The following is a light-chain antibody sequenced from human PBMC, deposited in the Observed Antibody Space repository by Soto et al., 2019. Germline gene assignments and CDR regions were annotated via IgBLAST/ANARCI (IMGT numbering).Light chain of an antibody. CDR3: ETWDSNPWV. Sequence: QSVLTQSSSASASLGSSVKLTYTLSSGHSSYIIAWHQQQPGKAPRYLMKLEGSGSYNKGSGVPDRFSGSSSGADRYLTISNLQSEDEADYYCETWDSNPWVFGGGTQLTVL. V-gene: IGLV4-60*03. J-gene: IGLJ3*02. CDR2: LEGSGSY. CDR1: SGHSSYI.